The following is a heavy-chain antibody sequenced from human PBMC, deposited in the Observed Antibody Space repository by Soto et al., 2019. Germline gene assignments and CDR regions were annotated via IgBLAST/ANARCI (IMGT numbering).Heavy chain of an antibody. CDR1: GLTFDEYA. V-gene: IGHV3-43D*04. CDR3: AKADGETRWNDRGPFDI. J-gene: IGHJ3*02. CDR2: ITWGGGTT. D-gene: IGHD1-1*01. Sequence: PGGFRRLSGAASGLTFDEYAMHWVRQVPGQGLGWFSVITWGGGTTYLADSVRCRFTTSRDNRKTSLFLQMHSLRAADTALYYCAKADGETRWNDRGPFDIWGQGTLVTVSS.